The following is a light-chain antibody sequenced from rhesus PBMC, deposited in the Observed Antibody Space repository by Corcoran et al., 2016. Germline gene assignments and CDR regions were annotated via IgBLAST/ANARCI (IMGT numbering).Light chain of an antibody. Sequence: QAALTQPPSVSGSPGQSLPISCTGTSRDIGGYNYVSWYQQHPGKAPKLMIYDVSKRPSGVSDRFSGSKSGNTASLTISGLQAEDEADYYCSSYAGSNTFIFGAGTRLTVL. CDR1: SRDIGGYNY. CDR3: SSYAGSNTFI. CDR2: DVS. V-gene: IGLV2-23*01. J-gene: IGLJ1*01.